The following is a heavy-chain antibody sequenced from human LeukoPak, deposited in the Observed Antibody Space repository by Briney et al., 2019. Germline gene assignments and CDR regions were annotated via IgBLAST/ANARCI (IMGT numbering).Heavy chain of an antibody. CDR3: ARVGDYYGSGSYFGYYYYYMDV. Sequence: VASVKVSCKAFGYPFTAYYMYWVRQAPGQGPEWMGIINPSGGSTSYAQKFQGRVTMTRDMSTNTVYMELRSLRSDDTAVYYCARVGDYYGSGSYFGYYYYYMDVWGKGTTVTVSS. CDR2: INPSGGST. V-gene: IGHV1-46*01. CDR1: GYPFTAYY. J-gene: IGHJ6*03. D-gene: IGHD3-10*01.